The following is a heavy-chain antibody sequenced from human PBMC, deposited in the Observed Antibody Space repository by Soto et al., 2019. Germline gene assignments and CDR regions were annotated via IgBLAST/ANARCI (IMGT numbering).Heavy chain of an antibody. V-gene: IGHV3-15*01. CDR1: GFTFSNAW. CDR3: TTAYAVRIPPAYDYVWGSSLYYFDY. Sequence: GGSLRLSCGASGFTFSNAWMSWVRQAPGKGLEWVGRIKSKTDGGTTDYAAPVKGRFTISRDDSKNTLYLQMNSLKTEDTAVYYCTTAYAVRIPPAYDYVWGSSLYYFDYWGQGTLVTVSS. J-gene: IGHJ4*02. CDR2: IKSKTDGGTT. D-gene: IGHD3-16*01.